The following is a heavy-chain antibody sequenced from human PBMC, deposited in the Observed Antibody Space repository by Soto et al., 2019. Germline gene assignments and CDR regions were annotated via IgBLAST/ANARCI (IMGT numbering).Heavy chain of an antibody. CDR3: AGPRDNYYYYGMDV. J-gene: IGHJ6*02. Sequence: SVKVSCKASGGTFSSYAISWVRQAPGQGLEWMGGIIPIFGTANYAQKFQGRVTITADESTSTAYMELSSLRSEDTAVYYCAGPRDNYYYYGMDVWGQGTTVTVSS. V-gene: IGHV1-69*13. CDR2: IIPIFGTA. CDR1: GGTFSSYA. D-gene: IGHD2-15*01.